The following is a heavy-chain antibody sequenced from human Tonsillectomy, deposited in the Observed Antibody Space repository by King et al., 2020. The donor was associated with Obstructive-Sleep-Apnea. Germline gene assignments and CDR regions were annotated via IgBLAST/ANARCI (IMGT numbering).Heavy chain of an antibody. J-gene: IGHJ4*02. Sequence: VQLVESGGGLVQPGGSLRLSCAASGFTFSSYDMHWVRQATGKGLEWVSAIGTAGDTYYPGSVKGRFTISRENAKNSLYLLMNSLRAGDTAVYYCARVSYYYDSSGYLKYYFDYWGQGTLVTVSS. CDR1: GFTFSSYD. D-gene: IGHD3-22*01. CDR2: IGTAGDT. CDR3: ARVSYYYDSSGYLKYYFDY. V-gene: IGHV3-13*04.